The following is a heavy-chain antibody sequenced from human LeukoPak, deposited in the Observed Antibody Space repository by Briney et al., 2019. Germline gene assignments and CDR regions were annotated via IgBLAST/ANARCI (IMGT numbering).Heavy chain of an antibody. CDR2: ISGSGGST. Sequence: GGSLRLSCAASGFIFSSYGMSWVRQAPGKGLEWVSAISGSGGSTYYADSVKGRFTISRDNSKNTLYLQMNSLRAEDTAVYYCAKTMVRGVRQTFDYWGQGTLVTVSS. D-gene: IGHD3-10*01. CDR1: GFIFSSYG. J-gene: IGHJ4*02. V-gene: IGHV3-23*01. CDR3: AKTMVRGVRQTFDY.